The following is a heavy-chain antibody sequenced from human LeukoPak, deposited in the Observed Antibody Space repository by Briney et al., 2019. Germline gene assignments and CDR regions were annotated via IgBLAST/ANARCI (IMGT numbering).Heavy chain of an antibody. Sequence: SETLSLTCTVSGGSISSGSYYWSWIRQPAGKGLEWIGRIYTSGSTNYNPSLKSRVTISVDTSKNQFSLKLSSVTAADTAVYYCARYSYDSSGYYLLNYWGQGTLVTVSS. J-gene: IGHJ4*01. CDR3: ARYSYDSSGYYLLNY. CDR1: GGSISSGSYY. D-gene: IGHD3-22*01. V-gene: IGHV4-61*02. CDR2: IYTSGST.